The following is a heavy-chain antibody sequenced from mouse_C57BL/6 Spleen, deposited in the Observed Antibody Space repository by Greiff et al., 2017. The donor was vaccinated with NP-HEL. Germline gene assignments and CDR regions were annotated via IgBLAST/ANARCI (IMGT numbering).Heavy chain of an antibody. CDR3: TRRGTVVAGPYFGY. V-gene: IGHV1-15*01. J-gene: IGHJ2*01. CDR2: IDPETGGT. CDR1: GYTFTDYE. D-gene: IGHD1-1*01. Sequence: QVQLQQSGAELVRPGASVTLSCKASGYTFTDYEMHWVKQTPVHGLEWIGAIDPETGGTAYNQKFKGKAILTADKSSSTAYMELRSLTSEDSAVYYCTRRGTVVAGPYFGYWGQGTTLTVSS.